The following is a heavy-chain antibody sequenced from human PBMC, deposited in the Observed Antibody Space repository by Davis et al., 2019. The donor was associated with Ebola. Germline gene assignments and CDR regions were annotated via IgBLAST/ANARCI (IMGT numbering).Heavy chain of an antibody. CDR3: ARFSDYYYGMDV. CDR2: ISSSSSYI. V-gene: IGHV3-21*01. J-gene: IGHJ6*02. CDR1: GFTFRSYS. Sequence: PGGSLRLSCAASGFTFRSYSMNWVRQAPGKGLEWVSSISSSSSYIYYADSVKGRFTISRDNAKNSLYLQMNSLRAEDTAVYYCARFSDYYYGMDVWGQGTTVTVSS.